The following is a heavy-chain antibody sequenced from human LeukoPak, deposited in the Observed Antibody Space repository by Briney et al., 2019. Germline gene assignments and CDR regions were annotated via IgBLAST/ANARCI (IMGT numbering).Heavy chain of an antibody. D-gene: IGHD4-17*01. CDR3: ARDMRGDYGDYSSSDYYYGMDV. CDR2: TAYDGSNE. J-gene: IGHJ6*02. Sequence: GGSLRLSCAASGFTYSSYAMHWVRQAPGKGLEWVAVTAYDGSNEYYADSAKGRFTISRDNSKNTLNLQMNSLRAEDTAVYYCARDMRGDYGDYSSSDYYYGMDVWGQGTTVTVSS. CDR1: GFTYSSYA. V-gene: IGHV3-30*04.